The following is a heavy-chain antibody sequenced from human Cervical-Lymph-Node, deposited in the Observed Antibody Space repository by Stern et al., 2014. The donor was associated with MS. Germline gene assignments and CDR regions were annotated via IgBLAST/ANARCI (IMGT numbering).Heavy chain of an antibody. Sequence: QVQLVQSGAEVKKPGSSVKVSCKASGGTVSSHTISWVRQAPGQGLEWMGGISPIFGTPNYALKFQGRVTITADKSTSTAYLELNSLRSDDSAVYYCAREVTMVGFDPWGQGTLVTVSS. CDR2: ISPIFGTP. CDR3: AREVTMVGFDP. CDR1: GGTVSSHT. J-gene: IGHJ5*02. V-gene: IGHV1-69*06. D-gene: IGHD3-10*02.